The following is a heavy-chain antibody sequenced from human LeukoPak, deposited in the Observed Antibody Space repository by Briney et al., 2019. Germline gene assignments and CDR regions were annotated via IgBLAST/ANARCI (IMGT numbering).Heavy chain of an antibody. V-gene: IGHV1-2*02. CDR1: GYTFTGYY. Sequence: ASVKVSCKASGYTFTGYYMHWVRQAPGQGLEWMGWINPNSGDTNYAQIFQGRVTMTRDTSISTAYMELSSLRSDDTAVYHCARQDSNTCGPWGQGTLVTVSS. CDR3: ARQDSNTCGP. J-gene: IGHJ5*02. D-gene: IGHD2-2*01. CDR2: INPNSGDT.